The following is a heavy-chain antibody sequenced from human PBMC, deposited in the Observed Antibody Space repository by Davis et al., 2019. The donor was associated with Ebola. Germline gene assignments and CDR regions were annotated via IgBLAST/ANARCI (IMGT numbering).Heavy chain of an antibody. V-gene: IGHV4-59*11. CDR2: ISGSGRT. J-gene: IGHJ4*02. Sequence: PSEPLSLTCTVSDASISGHYWNWFRQPPGKGLEWIGNISGSGRTSYNPSLKSRVTISADTSKNQFSLNLSSVTAADTAVYSCSRFGEGAYWGQGTLVTVSS. CDR3: SRFGEGAY. D-gene: IGHD2-21*01. CDR1: DASISGHY.